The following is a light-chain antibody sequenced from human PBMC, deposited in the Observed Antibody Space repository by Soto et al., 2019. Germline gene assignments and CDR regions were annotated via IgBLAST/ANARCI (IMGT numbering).Light chain of an antibody. Sequence: QPVLTQSPSASASLGASVKLTCTLSSGHSYYGISWHQQQPEKGPRYLMKLNSDGTHTNGDGIPDRFSGSSSGAERYLTISSLQSEDEAYYYCQTWGTDIVVFGGGTKLTVL. J-gene: IGLJ3*02. CDR2: LNSDGTH. V-gene: IGLV4-69*01. CDR3: QTWGTDIVV. CDR1: SGHSYYG.